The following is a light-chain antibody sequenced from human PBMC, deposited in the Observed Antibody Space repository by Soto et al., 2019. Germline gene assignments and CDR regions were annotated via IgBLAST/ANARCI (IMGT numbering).Light chain of an antibody. V-gene: IGKV3-11*01. CDR2: DAS. CDR3: QQRSYWL. CDR1: QSISNS. Sequence: EAVLTQSPATLSLSPGERATLSCRASQSISNSLAWYQQKPGQAPRLLIYDASNRATGIPARFSGGGSGTDFNLTISSLEPEDFAVYYCQQRSYWLFGGGTKV. J-gene: IGKJ4*01.